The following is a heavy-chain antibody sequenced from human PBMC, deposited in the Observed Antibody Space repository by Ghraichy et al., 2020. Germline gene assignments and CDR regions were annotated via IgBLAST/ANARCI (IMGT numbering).Heavy chain of an antibody. J-gene: IGHJ4*02. CDR2: IKQDGSQK. V-gene: IGHV3-7*01. CDR1: GFIFSSYW. D-gene: IGHD6-6*01. CDR3: ARRRGSSALGY. Sequence: GGSLRLSCAASGFIFSSYWMSWVRQAPGKGLEWVANIKQDGSQKYYVDSVKGRFTISRDNAKNSLYLQMNSLRAEDTAVYYCARRRGSSALGYWGQGTLVTV.